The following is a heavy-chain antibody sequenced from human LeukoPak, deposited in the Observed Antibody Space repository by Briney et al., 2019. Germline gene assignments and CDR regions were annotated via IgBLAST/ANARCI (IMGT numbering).Heavy chain of an antibody. CDR1: GGSISSYY. V-gene: IGHV4-59*01. D-gene: IGHD3-10*01. CDR2: IYYSGST. CDR3: ARDSHYYGSGSHHAFDI. J-gene: IGHJ3*02. Sequence: PSETLSLTCTVSGGSISSYYWSWIRQPPGKGLEWIGYIYYSGSTNYNPSLKSRVTISVDTSKNQFSLELSSVTAADTAVYYCARDSHYYGSGSHHAFDIWGQGTMVTVSS.